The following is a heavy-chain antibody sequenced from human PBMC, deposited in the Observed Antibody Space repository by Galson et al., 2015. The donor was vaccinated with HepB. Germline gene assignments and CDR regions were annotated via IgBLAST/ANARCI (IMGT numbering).Heavy chain of an antibody. J-gene: IGHJ6*02. CDR2: ISPIFGTT. CDR3: ASCLRSSPDSMDV. V-gene: IGHV1-69*13. D-gene: IGHD6-13*01. Sequence: SVKVSCKASGGTFSSYAISWVRQAPGQGLEWMGYISPIFGTTNYAQKFQGRVTITADESASTAYMELSGLRSEDTAVYYRASCLRSSPDSMDVWGQGTTVTVSS. CDR1: GGTFSSYA.